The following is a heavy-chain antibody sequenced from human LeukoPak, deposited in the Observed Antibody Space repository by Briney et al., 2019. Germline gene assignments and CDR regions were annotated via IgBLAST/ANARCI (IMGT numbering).Heavy chain of an antibody. V-gene: IGHV3-30*03. Sequence: GGSLRLSCAASGFTFSSSGLHWVRQAPGKGLEWVAVISHDGSNKYYADSVKGRVTISRDNTKNTLYMQMNSLRPEDTAVYYCAIPPAKTVAANWGPGTLVTVSS. CDR1: GFTFSSSG. CDR3: AIPPAKTVAAN. J-gene: IGHJ4*02. CDR2: ISHDGSNK. D-gene: IGHD6-19*01.